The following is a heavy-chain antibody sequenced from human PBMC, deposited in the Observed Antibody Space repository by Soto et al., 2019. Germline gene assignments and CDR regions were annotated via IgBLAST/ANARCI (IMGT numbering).Heavy chain of an antibody. CDR1: GGTFSSYA. CDR3: ARGGKVRGAYGMDV. J-gene: IGHJ6*02. Sequence: VASVKVSCKASGGTFSSYAISWVRQAPGQGLEWMGGIIPIFGTANYAQKFQGRVTITADESTSTAYMELSSLRSEDTAVYYCARGGKVRGAYGMDVGGQGTTVTVS. V-gene: IGHV1-69*13. D-gene: IGHD3-10*01. CDR2: IIPIFGTA.